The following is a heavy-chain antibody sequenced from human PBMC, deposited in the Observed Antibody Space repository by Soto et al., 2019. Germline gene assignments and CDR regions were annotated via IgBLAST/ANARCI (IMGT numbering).Heavy chain of an antibody. V-gene: IGHV3-48*03. J-gene: IGHJ6*02. CDR1: GFTLSNYD. Sequence: EVQLVESGGGLVQPGGSLRLSCAASGFTLSNYDMNWVRQAPGKGLEWVSHISSDGSSRYYADSVKGRFTISRDNARNSLSLKMNALIVENRAVYYWAREVDFWGGWKTGMAVGGQGT. D-gene: IGHD3-3*01. CDR3: AREVDFWGGWKTGMAV. CDR2: ISSDGSSR.